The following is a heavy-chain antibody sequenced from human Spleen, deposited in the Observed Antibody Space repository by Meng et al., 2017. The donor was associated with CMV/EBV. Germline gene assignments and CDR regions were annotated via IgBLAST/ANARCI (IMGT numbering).Heavy chain of an antibody. D-gene: IGHD1-1*01. Sequence: GESLKISCAASGFPFSLSAMHWVRQTPGKGLEWVAVISSDGTNKYYADSVKGRFAISRDNSKNSLYLQMNSLRAEDTAVYYCARDRLVQGGYLDYWGPGTLVTVSS. CDR3: ARDRLVQGGYLDY. V-gene: IGHV3-30*09. CDR2: ISSDGTNK. J-gene: IGHJ4*02. CDR1: GFPFSLSA.